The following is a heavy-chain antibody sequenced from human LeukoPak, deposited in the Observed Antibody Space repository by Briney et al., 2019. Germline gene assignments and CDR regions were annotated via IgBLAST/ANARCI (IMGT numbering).Heavy chain of an antibody. CDR2: IFYSGST. CDR1: GGSISRGGYS. D-gene: IGHD2-2*03. Sequence: PSETLSLTCAVSGGSISRGGYSWSWIRQPPGKGLEWIGNIFYSGSTYYSPSLKSRVTISLDTSRNQFSLKLSSVTAADTAVYYCARLLRVGYCSTTSCNWFDPWGQGTLVIVSS. V-gene: IGHV4-30-4*07. CDR3: ARLLRVGYCSTTSCNWFDP. J-gene: IGHJ5*02.